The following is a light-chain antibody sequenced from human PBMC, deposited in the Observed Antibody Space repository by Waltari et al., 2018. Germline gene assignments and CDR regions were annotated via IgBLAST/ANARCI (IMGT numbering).Light chain of an antibody. CDR3: AAWDDSLKVVL. V-gene: IGLV1-44*01. J-gene: IGLJ2*01. Sequence: QSMLTQPPSASGSPGQRVSISCSGGSSNIGSNALNRYKQLPGTAPKLLMYSHVIRPSGVPDRFSGSRSGTSGSLAISGLQSEDEADYYCAAWDDSLKVVLFGGGTKLTVL. CDR1: SSNIGSNA. CDR2: SHV.